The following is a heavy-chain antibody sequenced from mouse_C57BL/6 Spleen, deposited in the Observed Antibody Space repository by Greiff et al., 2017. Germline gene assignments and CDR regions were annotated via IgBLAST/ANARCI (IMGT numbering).Heavy chain of an antibody. CDR1: GFTFSSYG. D-gene: IGHD1-1*01. V-gene: IGHV5-6*01. CDR2: ISSGGSYT. Sequence: EVHLVESGGDLVKPGGSLKLSCAASGFTFSSYGMSWVRQTPDKRLEWVATISSGGSYTYYPDSVKGRFTISRDNAKNTLYLQMSSLKSEDTAMYYCARGAYYYGSSSYYFDYWGQGTTLTVSS. CDR3: ARGAYYYGSSSYYFDY. J-gene: IGHJ2*01.